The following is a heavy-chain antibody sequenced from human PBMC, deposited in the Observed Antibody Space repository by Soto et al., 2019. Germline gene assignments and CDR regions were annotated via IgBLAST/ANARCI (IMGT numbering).Heavy chain of an antibody. CDR2: ISSSGTGI. CDR1: GFTFSDCY. D-gene: IGHD2-15*01. CDR3: ARAYSDAFDI. V-gene: IGHV3-11*01. Sequence: QVQLVESGGGLVKPGGSLRLSCAASGFTFSDCYMTWFRQAPGKGLEWVSYISSSGTGISYPDSMKGRFTISRDNAKNSLYLQMSSLRAEDTALYYCARAYSDAFDIWGQGTMVTVSS. J-gene: IGHJ3*02.